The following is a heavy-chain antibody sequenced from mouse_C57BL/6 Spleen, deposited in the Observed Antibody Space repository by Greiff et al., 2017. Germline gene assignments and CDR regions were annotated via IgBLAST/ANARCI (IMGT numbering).Heavy chain of an antibody. D-gene: IGHD4-1*01. CDR2: IYPGDGDT. J-gene: IGHJ3*01. Sequence: VKLMESGAELVKPGASVKISCKASGYAFSSSWMNWVKQRPGKGLEWIGQIYPGDGDTNYNGKFKGKATLTADKSSSTAYMQLSSLSSEDSAVYLYARGTGTGFAYWGQGTLVTVSA. CDR1: GYAFSSSW. CDR3: ARGTGTGFAY. V-gene: IGHV1-80*01.